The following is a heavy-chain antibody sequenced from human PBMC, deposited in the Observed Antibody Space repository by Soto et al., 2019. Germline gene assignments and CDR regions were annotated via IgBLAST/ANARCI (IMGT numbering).Heavy chain of an antibody. D-gene: IGHD1-26*01. V-gene: IGHV1-2*02. CDR1: GYTFSVYY. CDR3: ARDLAKGGGSAGFDY. CDR2: INPKSGGT. J-gene: IGHJ4*02. Sequence: SVKVSCRAAGYTFSVYYMHWVRQAPGQGLEWMGWINPKSGGTMYPQKFQGRVTMTWDTSISTAYMALTRLRSDDTAVYYCARDLAKGGGSAGFDYWGQGTLVTVSS.